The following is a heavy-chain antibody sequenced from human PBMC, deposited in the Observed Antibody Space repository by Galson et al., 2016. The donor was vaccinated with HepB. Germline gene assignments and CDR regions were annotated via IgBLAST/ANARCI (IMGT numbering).Heavy chain of an antibody. Sequence: SLRLSCAASGLTFSNAWMSWVRQAPGKGLEWVGRIKSKTDGETTDYAAPVKGRFTISRDDSKNTLYLQMNSRRTEDTAVYYCTTFVLGPGRKNFDNWGQGTLVTVSS. CDR2: IKSKTDGETT. V-gene: IGHV3-15*01. D-gene: IGHD2-8*02. J-gene: IGHJ4*02. CDR3: TTFVLGPGRKNFDN. CDR1: GLTFSNAW.